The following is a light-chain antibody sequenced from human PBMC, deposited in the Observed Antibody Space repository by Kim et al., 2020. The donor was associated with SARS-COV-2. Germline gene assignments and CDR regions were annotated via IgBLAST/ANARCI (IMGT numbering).Light chain of an antibody. J-gene: IGKJ2*01. V-gene: IGKV4-1*01. CDR1: QGVFSSSNNKNY. CDR3: QQYDRTPMYT. Sequence: GTIHRKSSQGVFSSSNNKNYLAWYQQKPGQPTKLRIYWAFARESGVPDRFSGSGSGTDFTLTISNLQAEDVAVYFCQQYDRTPMYTFGQGTKLEIK. CDR2: WAF.